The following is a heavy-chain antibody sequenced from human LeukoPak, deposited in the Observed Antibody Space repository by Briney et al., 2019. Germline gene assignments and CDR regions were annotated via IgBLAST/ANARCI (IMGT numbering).Heavy chain of an antibody. J-gene: IGHJ4*02. CDR1: SGYY. Sequence: SGYYWGCIRQPPGKGLEWIGRIYYSGSTYYNPSLQSRVTISIDTSKNQFSLKLSSVTAADTAVYYCARLTSNGATYFEYWGQGTLVTVSS. D-gene: IGHD2-2*01. V-gene: IGHV4-39*01. CDR2: IYYSGST. CDR3: ARLTSNGATYFEY.